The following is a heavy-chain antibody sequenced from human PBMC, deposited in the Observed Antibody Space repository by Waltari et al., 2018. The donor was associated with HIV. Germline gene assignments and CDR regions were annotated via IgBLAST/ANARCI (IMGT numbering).Heavy chain of an antibody. D-gene: IGHD3-16*01. V-gene: IGHV4-34*01. Sequence: QVQLQQWGAGLLKPSETLSLTCAVYGGSFSGYYWSWIRQPPGKGLEWIGEINHSGSTNYNPSLKSRVTISVDTSKNQFSLKLSSVTAADTAVYYCARGEHRLWAFDIWGQGTMVTVSS. CDR1: GGSFSGYY. CDR3: ARGEHRLWAFDI. CDR2: INHSGST. J-gene: IGHJ3*02.